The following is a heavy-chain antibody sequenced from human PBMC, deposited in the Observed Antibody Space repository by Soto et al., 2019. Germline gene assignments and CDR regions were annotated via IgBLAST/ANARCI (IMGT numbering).Heavy chain of an antibody. CDR3: AGLGFPGAIYFDS. Sequence: GESLKISCKGSGYNFTTFWIGGVRQMPSKGLEWMGIIYPGDSETKYSPDFEGQVTISADRSTNTAYLQWRSLRASDTAMYYCAGLGFPGAIYFDSWGLGTLVTVSS. V-gene: IGHV5-51*01. CDR2: IYPGDSET. J-gene: IGHJ4*02. CDR1: GYNFTTFW.